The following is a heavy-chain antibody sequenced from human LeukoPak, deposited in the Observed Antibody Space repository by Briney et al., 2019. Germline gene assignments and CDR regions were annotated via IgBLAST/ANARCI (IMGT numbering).Heavy chain of an antibody. CDR3: AHRRARGYGDYYFDY. CDR2: IYWDDDK. J-gene: IGHJ4*02. Sequence: TLSLTCTVSGGSISSYYWSWIRQPPGKALEWLALIYWDDDKRYSPSLKSRLTITKDTSKNQVVLTMTNMDPVDTATYYCAHRRARGYGDYYFDYWGQGTLVTVSS. D-gene: IGHD4-17*01. V-gene: IGHV2-5*08. CDR1: GGSISSYYW.